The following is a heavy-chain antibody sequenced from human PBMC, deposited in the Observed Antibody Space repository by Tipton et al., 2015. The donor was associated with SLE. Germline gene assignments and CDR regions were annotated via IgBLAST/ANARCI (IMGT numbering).Heavy chain of an antibody. CDR1: GGSISSHY. D-gene: IGHD5-18*01. V-gene: IGHV4-59*11. CDR2: IYYSGST. Sequence: PGLVKPSETLSLTCTVSGGSISSHYWSWIRQPPGKGLEWIGYIYYSGSTNYNPSLKSRVTISVDTSKNQFSLKLSSVTAADTAVYYCAREAQPGAFDIWGQGTMVTVSS. CDR3: AREAQPGAFDI. J-gene: IGHJ3*02.